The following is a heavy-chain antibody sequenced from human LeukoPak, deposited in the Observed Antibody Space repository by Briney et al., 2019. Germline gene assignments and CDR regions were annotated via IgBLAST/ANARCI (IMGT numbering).Heavy chain of an antibody. V-gene: IGHV1-2*02. D-gene: IGHD3-22*01. CDR1: GYIFTGNF. CDR2: INPNSGAT. J-gene: IGHJ5*02. CDR3: AREDSSLHYYDSSGYHNWFDP. Sequence: ASVKVSCKASGYIFTGNFMHWVRQAPGQGLEWMGWINPNSGATNYAQKFQGRVTLTRDTSITTAYMELNRLRSDDTAVYYCAREDSSLHYYDSSGYHNWFDPWGQGTLVTVSS.